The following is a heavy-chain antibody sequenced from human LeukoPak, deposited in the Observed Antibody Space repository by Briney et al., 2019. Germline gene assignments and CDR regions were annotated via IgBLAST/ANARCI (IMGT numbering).Heavy chain of an antibody. CDR2: ISGSGGST. V-gene: IGHV3-23*01. J-gene: IGHJ4*02. CDR1: GFTFSSYA. D-gene: IGHD1-26*01. Sequence: GGSLRLSCAASGFTFSSYAMSWVRQAPGKGLEWVSAISGSGGSTYYADSVKGRFTISRDNSKNSLYLQMNTLRAEDTAVYYCARDSGRYDYWGQGTLVTVSS. CDR3: ARDSGRYDY.